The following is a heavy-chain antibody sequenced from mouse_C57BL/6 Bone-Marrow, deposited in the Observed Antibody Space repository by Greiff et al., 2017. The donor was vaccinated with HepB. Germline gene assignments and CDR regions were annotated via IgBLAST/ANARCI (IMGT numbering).Heavy chain of an antibody. D-gene: IGHD1-1*01. CDR3: ARRDYGSSLDY. CDR1: GFTFTDYY. CDR2: IRNKANGYTT. V-gene: IGHV7-3*01. Sequence: EVKLVESGGGLVQPGGSLSLSCAASGFTFTDYYMSWVRQPPGKALEWLGFIRNKANGYTTEYSASVKGRFTISRDNSQSILYLQMNALRAEDSATYYCARRDYGSSLDYWGQGTTLTASS. J-gene: IGHJ2*01.